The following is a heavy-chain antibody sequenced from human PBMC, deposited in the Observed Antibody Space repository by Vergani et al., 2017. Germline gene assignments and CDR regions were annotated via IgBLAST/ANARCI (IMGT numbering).Heavy chain of an antibody. V-gene: IGHV1-69*13. CDR1: GGTFSSYA. CDR2: IIPIFGTA. D-gene: IGHD3-22*01. J-gene: IGHJ6*02. CDR3: AREGGEYYDSSGYYSHYYYYYGMDV. Sequence: QVQLVQSGAEVKKPGSSVKVSCKASGGTFSSYAISWVRQAPGQGLEWMGRIIPIFGTANYAQKFQGRVTITADESTSTAYMELSSLRSEDTAVYYCAREGGEYYDSSGYYSHYYYYYGMDVWGQGTTVTVSS.